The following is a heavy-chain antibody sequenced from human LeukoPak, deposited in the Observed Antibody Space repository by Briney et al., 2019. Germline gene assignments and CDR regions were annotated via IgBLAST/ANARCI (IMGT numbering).Heavy chain of an antibody. CDR2: IWYDGSNK. V-gene: IGHV3-33*01. D-gene: IGHD1-26*01. CDR3: ATSGSYYRFEY. CDR1: GFTFSSYG. J-gene: IGHJ4*02. Sequence: GGSLRLSCAASGFTFSSYGMHWVRQAPGKGLEWVAVIWYDGSNKYYADSEKGRFTISRDNSKNTLYLQMNSLRAEDTAVYYCATSGSYYRFEYWGQGTLVTVSS.